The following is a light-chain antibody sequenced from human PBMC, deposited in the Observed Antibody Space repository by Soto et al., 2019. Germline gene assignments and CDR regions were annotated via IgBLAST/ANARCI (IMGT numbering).Light chain of an antibody. V-gene: IGLV2-14*02. CDR1: SNDFGTYYF. CDR2: DGT. CDR3: SSYTDSSNYV. J-gene: IGLJ1*01. Sequence: QSVLTQPASVSGSPGQSITISCTRTSNDFGTYYFVSWYQQHPDKAPKLIIYDGTERPSGVSNRFSGSRSGNTASLTISGLQAEDEADYYCSSYTDSSNYVFGTGTKLTVL.